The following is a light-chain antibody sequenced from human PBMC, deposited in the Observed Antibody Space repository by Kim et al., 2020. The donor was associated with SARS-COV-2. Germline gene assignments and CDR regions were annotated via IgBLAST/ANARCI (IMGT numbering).Light chain of an antibody. J-gene: IGKJ1*01. CDR3: QQFYILPWT. CDR1: QTFSSNY. V-gene: IGKV3-20*01. Sequence: SPGVRATLSCRASQTFSSNYLAWYQQRPGQAPRLLIYGASNRATGVPDRFSGSGSGTDFTLTISRLEPEDFVVYFCQQFYILPWTFGRGTKVDIK. CDR2: GAS.